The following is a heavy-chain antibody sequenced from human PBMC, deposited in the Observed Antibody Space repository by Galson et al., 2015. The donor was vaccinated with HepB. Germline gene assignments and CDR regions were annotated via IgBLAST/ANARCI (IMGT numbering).Heavy chain of an antibody. V-gene: IGHV1-69*04. CDR1: GGTFSSYA. J-gene: IGHJ4*02. Sequence: SVKVSCKASGGTFSSYAISWVRQAPGQGLEWMGRIIPILGIANYAQKFQGRVTITADKSTSTAYMELSSLRSEDTAVYYCARLGPYDSSGYSRDYWGQGTLVTVSS. D-gene: IGHD3-22*01. CDR2: IIPILGIA. CDR3: ARLGPYDSSGYSRDY.